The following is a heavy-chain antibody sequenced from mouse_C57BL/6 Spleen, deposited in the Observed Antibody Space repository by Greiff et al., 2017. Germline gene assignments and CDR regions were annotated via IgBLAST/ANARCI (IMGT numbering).Heavy chain of an antibody. Sequence: EVQLQQSGPELVKPGASVKISCKASGYTFTDYYMNWVKQSHGKSLEWIGDINPKNGGTSYNQKFKGKATLTVDKSSSTAYMELRSLTSEDSAVYYCARPYDYGWFAYWGQGTLVTVSA. CDR3: ARPYDYGWFAY. V-gene: IGHV1-26*01. D-gene: IGHD2-4*01. J-gene: IGHJ3*01. CDR2: INPKNGGT. CDR1: GYTFTDYY.